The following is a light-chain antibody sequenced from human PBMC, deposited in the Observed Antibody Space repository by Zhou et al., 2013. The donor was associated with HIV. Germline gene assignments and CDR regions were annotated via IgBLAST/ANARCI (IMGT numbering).Light chain of an antibody. CDR3: QQYNKWPLT. CDR1: QSTYNN. V-gene: IGKV3-15*01. Sequence: EIVMTQSPATLSVSPGERATLSCRASQSTYNNLAWYQQKPGQAPRLLIYAASTRATGIPARFSGSGSGTEFTLTISSVQSEDFAFYYCQQYNKWPLTFGGGTKVEIK. CDR2: AAS. J-gene: IGKJ4*01.